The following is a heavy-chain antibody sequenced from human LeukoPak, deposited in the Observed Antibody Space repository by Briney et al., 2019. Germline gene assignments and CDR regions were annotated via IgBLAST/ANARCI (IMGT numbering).Heavy chain of an antibody. V-gene: IGHV3-53*01. CDR1: GFTFDDYG. CDR3: ARDGHDDAFDI. Sequence: QPGGSLRLSCAASGFTFDDYGMSSVRQAPGKGLEWVSVIYSGGSTYYADSVKGRFTISRDNSKNTPYLQMTSLRAEDTAVYYCARDGHDDAFDIWGQGTMVTVSS. CDR2: IYSGGST. J-gene: IGHJ3*02.